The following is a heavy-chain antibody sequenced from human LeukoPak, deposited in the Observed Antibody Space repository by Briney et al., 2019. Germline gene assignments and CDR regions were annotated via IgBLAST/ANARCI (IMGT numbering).Heavy chain of an antibody. CDR2: IYHSGST. Sequence: SQTLSLTCAVSGGSISSGGYSWSWLRQPPGQGWGWIGTIYHSGSTYYNPSLKSRVTISEDRSKTQFSLKLSSGTAANTAVYYCARLVAATGNFDYWGQGTLVTVSS. D-gene: IGHD6-13*01. CDR1: GGSISSGGYS. V-gene: IGHV4-30-2*01. CDR3: ARLVAATGNFDY. J-gene: IGHJ4*02.